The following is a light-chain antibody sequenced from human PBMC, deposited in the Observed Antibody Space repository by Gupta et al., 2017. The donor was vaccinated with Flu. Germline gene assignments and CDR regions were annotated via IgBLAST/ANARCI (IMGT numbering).Light chain of an antibody. CDR2: DNN. J-gene: IGLJ3*02. Sequence: QKVTIPCSGSNSNIGNNFVSWYQQVPGTAPKLLIYDNNKRPSGIPDRFSGSKSGTSATLGITGLQTGDEADYYCATWDNNLRGVFGGGTKLTVL. CDR1: NSNIGNNF. V-gene: IGLV1-51*01. CDR3: ATWDNNLRGV.